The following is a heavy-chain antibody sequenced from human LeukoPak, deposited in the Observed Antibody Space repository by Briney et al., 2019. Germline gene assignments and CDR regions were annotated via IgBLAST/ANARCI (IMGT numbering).Heavy chain of an antibody. Sequence: ASVKVSCMASGYTFTSDYMNWVRQAPGQGLEWMGIVHSSGGVIKYAQEFQDRLTVTRDTSTSTIYMELSSLRSEDTAVYYCAGSSHQRNWFDPWGQGTLVIVSS. J-gene: IGHJ5*02. D-gene: IGHD1-26*01. CDR2: VHSSGGVI. CDR3: AGSSHQRNWFDP. V-gene: IGHV1-46*01. CDR1: GYTFTSDY.